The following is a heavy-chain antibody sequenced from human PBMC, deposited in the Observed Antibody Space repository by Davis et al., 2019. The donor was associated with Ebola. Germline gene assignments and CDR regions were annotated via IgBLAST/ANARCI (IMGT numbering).Heavy chain of an antibody. Sequence: GESLKISCAASGFTVSSNHMSWVRQAPGKGLEWVSVIYDHSTAYADSVSGRFIISRDKSTNTLYLEMNSRRVDDTAVYYCATTQWLREFDNWGQGTLVTVSS. CDR2: IYDHST. CDR1: GFTVSSNH. V-gene: IGHV3-53*05. J-gene: IGHJ4*02. D-gene: IGHD6-19*01. CDR3: ATTQWLREFDN.